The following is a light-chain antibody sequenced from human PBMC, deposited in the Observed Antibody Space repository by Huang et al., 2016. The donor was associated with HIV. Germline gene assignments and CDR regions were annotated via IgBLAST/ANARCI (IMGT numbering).Light chain of an antibody. Sequence: EIVSTQSPGTLSFSPGERATLSCRASQILSYDSLAWYQHKPGQTPRLLIYGASTRASGVPARFSGSGSGTDFTLIISRLEPDDVGVYYCQQYHDSPETFGQGTKLEI. J-gene: IGKJ2*01. CDR1: QILSYDS. V-gene: IGKV3-20*01. CDR3: QQYHDSPET. CDR2: GAS.